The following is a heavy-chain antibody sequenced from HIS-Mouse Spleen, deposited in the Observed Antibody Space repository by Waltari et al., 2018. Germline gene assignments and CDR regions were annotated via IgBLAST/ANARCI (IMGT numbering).Heavy chain of an antibody. V-gene: IGHV4-30-2*01. D-gene: IGHD2-15*01. J-gene: IGHJ4*02. CDR2: IYHSVCT. CDR1: GGSISSGGYS. Sequence: QLQLQESGSGLVKPSQTLSLTCAVSGGSISSGGYSWSWIRQPPGKGLEWIGYIYHSVCTYYNPSLKSRVTISVDRSKNHFSLKLSSVTAADTAVYYCARGLVCSGGSCYSYFDYWGQGTLVTVSS. CDR3: ARGLVCSGGSCYSYFDY.